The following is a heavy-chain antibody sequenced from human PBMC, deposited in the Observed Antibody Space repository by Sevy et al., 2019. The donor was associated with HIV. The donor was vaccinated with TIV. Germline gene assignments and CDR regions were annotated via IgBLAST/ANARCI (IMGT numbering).Heavy chain of an antibody. J-gene: IGHJ4*02. D-gene: IGHD6-19*01. V-gene: IGHV3-23*01. Sequence: GGSLRLSCAASGFTLSSYAMSWVRQAPGKGLQWVSAISESGGTTYYADSVKGRFTISRDNSKNTLYLQMNSLRAEDTAVYYCAKASIEVAATTGGVFDYWGQGPLVTVSS. CDR1: GFTLSSYA. CDR2: ISESGGTT. CDR3: AKASIEVAATTGGVFDY.